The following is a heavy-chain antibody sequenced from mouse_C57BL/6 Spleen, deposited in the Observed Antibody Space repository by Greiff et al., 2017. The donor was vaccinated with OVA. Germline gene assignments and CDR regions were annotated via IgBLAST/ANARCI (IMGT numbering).Heavy chain of an antibody. CDR1: GYTFTSYW. V-gene: IGHV1-50*01. D-gene: IGHD1-1*01. CDR2: IDPSDSYT. CDR3: AGRGTTVDWYFDV. J-gene: IGHJ1*03. Sequence: QVQLQQPGAELVKPGASVKLSCKASGYTFTSYWMQWVKQRPGQGLEWIGEIDPSDSYTNYNQKFKGKATLTVDTSSSTAYMQLSSLTSEDSAVYYCAGRGTTVDWYFDVWGTGTTVTVSS.